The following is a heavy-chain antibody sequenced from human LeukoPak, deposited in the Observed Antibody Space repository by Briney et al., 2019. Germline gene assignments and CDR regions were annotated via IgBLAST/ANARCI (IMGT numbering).Heavy chain of an antibody. Sequence: GRSLRLSCAASGFTFNSFGMDWVRQAPGKGLEWVAVISYDGSNKYFADSVKGRFTISRDNSKNTLYLQMNSLRAEDTAVYYCAKDYDSSGRAAFDIWGQGTMVTVSS. CDR2: ISYDGSNK. CDR1: GFTFNSFG. V-gene: IGHV3-30*18. D-gene: IGHD3-22*01. J-gene: IGHJ3*02. CDR3: AKDYDSSGRAAFDI.